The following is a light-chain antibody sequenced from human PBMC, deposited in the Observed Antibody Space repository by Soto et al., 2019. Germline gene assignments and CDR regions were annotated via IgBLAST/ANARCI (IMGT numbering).Light chain of an antibody. V-gene: IGLV2-14*01. CDR3: SSYKRTSRVYV. J-gene: IGLJ1*01. CDR1: SSDFGDYEY. CDR2: EVS. Sequence: QSVLTQPASVSGSPGQSITISCTGTSSDFGDYEYVSWYQQHPGKGPKLVIYEVSNRTSGVSNRFSGSKSGNTASLTISGLQAEDETEYFCSSYKRTSRVYVFGTGTKVTVL.